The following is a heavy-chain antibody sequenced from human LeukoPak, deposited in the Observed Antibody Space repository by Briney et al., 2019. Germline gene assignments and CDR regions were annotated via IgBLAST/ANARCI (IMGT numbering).Heavy chain of an antibody. J-gene: IGHJ3*02. V-gene: IGHV1-69*01. CDR1: GGTLSSYA. CDR3: ARGYYGSASDAFDI. D-gene: IGHD3-10*01. Sequence: SVKVSCKASGGTLSSYAISWVRQAPGQGLEWMGGIIPIFGTANYAQKFQGRVTITADESTSTACMELSSLRSEDTAVYYCARGYYGSASDAFDIWGQGTMVTVSS. CDR2: IIPIFGTA.